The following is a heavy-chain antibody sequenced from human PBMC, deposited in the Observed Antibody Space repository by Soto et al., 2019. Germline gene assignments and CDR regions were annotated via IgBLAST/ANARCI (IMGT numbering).Heavy chain of an antibody. CDR3: ARSIRGPRRFNGMDV. CDR1: GFSLTSPGMC. D-gene: IGHD1-20*01. CDR2: IERDDDDK. J-gene: IGHJ6*02. V-gene: IGHV2-70*13. Sequence: SGPTLVNPTETLPLTCTLSGFSLTSPGMCVSWIRQSPGKALEWLALIERDDDDKYYSTSLKTRLTISKDTRKNQVVLTMANMEPADTATYYCARSIRGPRRFNGMDVWGQGTTVTVS.